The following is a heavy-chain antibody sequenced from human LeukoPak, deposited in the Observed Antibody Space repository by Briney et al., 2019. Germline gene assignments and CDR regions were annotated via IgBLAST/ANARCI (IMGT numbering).Heavy chain of an antibody. V-gene: IGHV3-23*01. CDR3: AKDTTGYIYGFFDY. J-gene: IGHJ4*02. D-gene: IGHD5-18*01. CDR1: GFTFSSYA. Sequence: GGSLRLSCAASGFTFSSYAMGWVRQAPGKRLEWVSSISGSGGSTYYADSVKGRFTISRDNSKNTLYLQMNSLRAEDTAVYYCAKDTTGYIYGFFDYWGQGTLVTVSS. CDR2: ISGSGGST.